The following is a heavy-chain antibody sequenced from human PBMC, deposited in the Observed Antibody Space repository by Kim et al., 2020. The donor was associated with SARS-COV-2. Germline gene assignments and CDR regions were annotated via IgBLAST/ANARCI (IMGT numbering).Heavy chain of an antibody. CDR2: INTKTGKP. Sequence: ASVKVSCKSSGYTFTGHAINWVRQAPGQGLECMGYINTKTGKPSYAPAFTGRFVFSLDTSVSTAFLQINSLEADDTAVYFCARDFGDGSGSVYWGQGTLVTVSS. CDR1: GYTFTGHA. CDR3: ARDFGDGSGSVY. D-gene: IGHD3-10*01. J-gene: IGHJ4*02. V-gene: IGHV7-4-1*02.